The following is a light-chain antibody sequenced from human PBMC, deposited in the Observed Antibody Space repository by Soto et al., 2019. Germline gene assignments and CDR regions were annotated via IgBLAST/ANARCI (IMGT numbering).Light chain of an antibody. CDR3: AAWDDSLNGYV. CDR1: SSKIGTNA. V-gene: IGLV1-44*01. CDR2: NNN. J-gene: IGLJ1*01. Sequence: QSVLTQPPSASWTPRQRVTISCSGGSSKIGTNAVNWYPQLPGTAPKLLIYNNNQRPSGVPDRFSGSKSGTSASLAISGLQSEDEADYYCAAWDDSLNGYVFGTGTKVTVL.